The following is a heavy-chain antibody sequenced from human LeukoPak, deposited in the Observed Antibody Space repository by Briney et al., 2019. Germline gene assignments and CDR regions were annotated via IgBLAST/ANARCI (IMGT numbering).Heavy chain of an antibody. V-gene: IGHV3-30*07. D-gene: IGHD5-18*01. CDR3: AKGAYSYGYVGTHNWFDP. J-gene: IGHJ5*02. CDR2: ISYDGSNK. Sequence: GGSLRLSCAASGFTFSSYAMHWVRQAPGKGLEWVAVISYDGSNKYYADSVKGRFTISRDNSKNTLYLQMNSLRAEDTAVYYCAKGAYSYGYVGTHNWFDPWGQGTLVTVSS. CDR1: GFTFSSYA.